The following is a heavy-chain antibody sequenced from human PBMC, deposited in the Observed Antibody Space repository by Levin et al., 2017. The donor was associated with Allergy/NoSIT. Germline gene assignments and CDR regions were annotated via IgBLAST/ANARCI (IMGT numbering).Heavy chain of an antibody. D-gene: IGHD1-1*01. Sequence: PGGSLRLSCAASGFRFSTYWMSWVRQAPGKGLEWVANIHQDGDEKYYVDSVKGRFTIARDNANNSLFLQLNSLRVEDTAVYFCARGERRWYNELYYNYCHGMDVWGQGTTVTVSS. CDR3: ARGERRWYNELYYNYCHGMDV. CDR2: IHQDGDEK. V-gene: IGHV3-7*01. CDR1: GFRFSTYW. J-gene: IGHJ6*02.